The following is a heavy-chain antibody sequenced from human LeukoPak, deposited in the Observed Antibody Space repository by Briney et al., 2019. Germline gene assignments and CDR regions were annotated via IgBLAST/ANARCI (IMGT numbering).Heavy chain of an antibody. D-gene: IGHD6-13*01. CDR2: INHSGST. J-gene: IGHJ4*02. CDR1: GGSISSGGYY. CDR3: ARHLQAAGDDY. V-gene: IGHV4-39*01. Sequence: PSETLSLTCTVSGGSISSGGYYWSWIRQPPGKGLEWIGEINHSGSTNYNPSLKSRVTISVDTSKNQFSLKLSSVTAADTAVYYCARHLQAAGDDYWGQGTLVTVSS.